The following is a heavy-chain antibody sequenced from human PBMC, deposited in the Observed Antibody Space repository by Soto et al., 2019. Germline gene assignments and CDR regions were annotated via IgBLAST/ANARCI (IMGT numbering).Heavy chain of an antibody. CDR1: GYTFTSYG. J-gene: IGHJ5*02. D-gene: IGHD1-7*01. Sequence: GASVKVSCKASGYTFTSYGISWVRQAPGQGLEWMGWISAYNGNTNYAQKLQGRVTMTTDTSTSTAYMELRSLRSDDTAVYYCAISTNGTTPLYWLDPCGQGTLVTVYS. CDR3: AISTNGTTPLYWLDP. CDR2: ISAYNGNT. V-gene: IGHV1-18*01.